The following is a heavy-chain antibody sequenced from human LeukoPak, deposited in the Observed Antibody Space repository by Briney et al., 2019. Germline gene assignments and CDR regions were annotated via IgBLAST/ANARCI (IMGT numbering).Heavy chain of an antibody. Sequence: PGGSLRLSCAGSGFSFSRYWMAWVRQAPGKGLEWVASINQDVSRIHYVDSVKGRFTISRDNAKSSLFLQMTSLRVEDTAVYYCARLKDDVTKFDYWGQGTLGTVSS. V-gene: IGHV3-7*01. CDR3: ARLKDDVTKFDY. J-gene: IGHJ4*02. CDR1: GFSFSRYW. CDR2: INQDVSRI. D-gene: IGHD2-8*01.